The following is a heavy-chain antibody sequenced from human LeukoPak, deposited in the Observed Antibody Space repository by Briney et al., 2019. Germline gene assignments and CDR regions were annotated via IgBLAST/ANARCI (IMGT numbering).Heavy chain of an antibody. V-gene: IGHV3-23*01. CDR1: GFTFSNYA. D-gene: IGHD1-26*01. CDR3: APTRFDY. J-gene: IGHJ4*02. Sequence: PGGSLRLSCAASGFTFSNYAMSWVRQAPGKGLGWVSTISSGGDTTYYADSVKGRFTISRDNSKNTLYLLMNSLIAEYTACSYCAPTRFDYRGQGTLVSVSS. CDR2: ISSGGDTT.